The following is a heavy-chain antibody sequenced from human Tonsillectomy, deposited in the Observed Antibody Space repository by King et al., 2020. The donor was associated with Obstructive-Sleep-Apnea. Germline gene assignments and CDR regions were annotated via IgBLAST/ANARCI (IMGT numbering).Heavy chain of an antibody. CDR3: ARDPGDYGDYAYFQH. J-gene: IGHJ1*01. CDR2: IWSDGNNE. CDR1: GFNFSTYG. D-gene: IGHD4-17*01. Sequence: VQLVESGGGVVQPGGSLRLSCAASGFNFSTYGMHWVRQAPGKGLEWVAIIWSDGNNEYYADSVQGRFTISRDNSKNTLYLQMNSLRAEDTAVYYCARDPGDYGDYAYFQHWGQGTLVTVSS. V-gene: IGHV3-33*01.